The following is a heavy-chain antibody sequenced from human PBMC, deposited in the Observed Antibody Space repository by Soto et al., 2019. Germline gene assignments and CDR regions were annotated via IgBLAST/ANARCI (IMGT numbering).Heavy chain of an antibody. D-gene: IGHD1-26*01. J-gene: IGHJ3*02. CDR2: IYPSGST. CDR3: ARGGGAFDI. Sequence: QLQLQESGSGLVKPSQTVSLTCAVSGASISRDGYSWNWIRQPPGRGLEWIGSIYPSGSTSNNPPLKSRVTISIDRSKNQFSLKLSSVTAADTAVYYCARGGGAFDIWGQGTMVTVSS. V-gene: IGHV4-30-2*01. CDR1: GASISRDGYS.